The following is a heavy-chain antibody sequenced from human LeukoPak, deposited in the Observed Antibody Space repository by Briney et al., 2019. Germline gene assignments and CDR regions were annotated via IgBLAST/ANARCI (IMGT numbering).Heavy chain of an antibody. D-gene: IGHD3-3*01. J-gene: IGHJ4*02. CDR1: RNTFTNYW. CDR3: ARLSTRLLDH. V-gene: IGHV5-51*01. CDR2: IFPGDSET. Sequence: GESLKISCKGSRNTFTNYWIGWVRQLPGKGLEWMGIIFPGDSETRYSPSFQGQVTMSVDKSTSTAYLQWASLKASDTAIYFCARLSTRLLDHWGQGTRVTVSS.